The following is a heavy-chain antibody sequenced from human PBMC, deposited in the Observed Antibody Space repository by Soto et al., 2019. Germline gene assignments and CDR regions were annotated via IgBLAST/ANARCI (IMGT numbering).Heavy chain of an antibody. CDR3: ARGHSITFGEGGY. CDR2: INHSGST. Sequence: SETLSLTCAVYGGSFSGYYWSWIRQPPGKGLEWIGEINHSGSTNYNPSLKSRVTISVDTSKNQFSLKLSSVTAADTAVYYCARGHSITFGEGGYWGQGTLVTVSS. V-gene: IGHV4-34*01. J-gene: IGHJ4*02. CDR1: GGSFSGYY. D-gene: IGHD3-16*01.